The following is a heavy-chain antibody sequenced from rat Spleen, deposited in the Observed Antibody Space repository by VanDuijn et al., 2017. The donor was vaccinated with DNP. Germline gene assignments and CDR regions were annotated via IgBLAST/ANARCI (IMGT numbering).Heavy chain of an antibody. D-gene: IGHD1-8*01. CDR1: GYSITNNY. CDR2: ISYSGST. Sequence: EVQLQESGPGLVKPSQSLSLTCSVTGYSITNNYWGWIRRFPGNKMEWMGYISYSGSTSYNPSLKSRISITRDTSKNQFFLQLNSVTTEDTATYYCARSPVTSVAPFDYWGQGVMVTVSS. V-gene: IGHV3-1*01. J-gene: IGHJ2*01. CDR3: ARSPVTSVAPFDY.